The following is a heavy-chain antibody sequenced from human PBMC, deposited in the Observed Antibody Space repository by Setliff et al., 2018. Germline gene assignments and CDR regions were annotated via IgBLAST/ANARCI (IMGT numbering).Heavy chain of an antibody. Sequence: ASVKVSCKASGYTFTSYDINWVRQATGQGLEWMGWVNPNSGNTGYAQKFQGRVTITADESTSTAYMELSSLRSEDTAVYYCAARGSNILTGYYHYWGQGTLVTVSS. J-gene: IGHJ4*02. V-gene: IGHV1-8*01. CDR1: GYTFTSYD. CDR3: AARGSNILTGYYHY. CDR2: VNPNSGNT. D-gene: IGHD3-9*01.